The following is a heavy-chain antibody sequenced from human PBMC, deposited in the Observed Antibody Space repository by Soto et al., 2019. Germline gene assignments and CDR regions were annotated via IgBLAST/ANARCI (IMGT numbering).Heavy chain of an antibody. Sequence: QVQLQESGPGLVKPSQTLSLTCTVSVGSIISGGYYWSWIRQHPGKGLGWIGFIVYREDTYYNPSLKSLVTISLDTSENQFSLKLSSVTAADTAVYYCARERGDMAAPRFLDHWGQGPLVTV. CDR2: IVYREDT. D-gene: IGHD6-13*01. J-gene: IGHJ1*01. V-gene: IGHV4-31*01. CDR3: ARERGDMAAPRFLDH. CDR1: VGSIISGGYY.